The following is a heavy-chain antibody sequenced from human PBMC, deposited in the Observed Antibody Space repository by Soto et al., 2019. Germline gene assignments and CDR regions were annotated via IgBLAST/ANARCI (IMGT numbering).Heavy chain of an antibody. CDR2: ISGSGGST. V-gene: IGHV3-23*01. J-gene: IGHJ6*03. CDR1: GFTFSSYA. D-gene: IGHD3-10*01. CDR3: AKAGGGYYYYYMDV. Sequence: GGSLRLSCAASGFTFSSYAMSWVRQAPGKGLEWVSAISGSGGSTYYADSVKGRFTISRDNSKNTLYLQMNSLRAEDTAVYYCAKAGGGYYYYYMDVWGKGTTVTVSS.